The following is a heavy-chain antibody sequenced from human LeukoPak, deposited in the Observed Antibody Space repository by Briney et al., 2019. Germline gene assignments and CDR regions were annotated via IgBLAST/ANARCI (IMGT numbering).Heavy chain of an antibody. V-gene: IGHV4-4*07. CDR2: IYTSGST. Sequence: SETLSLTCTVSGGSISSYHWSWIRQPAGKGLEWIGRIYTSGSTNYNPSLKSRVTMSVDTSKNQFSLKLISVTAADTAVYYCARWVVNYFYMDVWGKGTTVTVSS. CDR3: ARWVVNYFYMDV. CDR1: GGSISSYH. J-gene: IGHJ6*03. D-gene: IGHD2-21*01.